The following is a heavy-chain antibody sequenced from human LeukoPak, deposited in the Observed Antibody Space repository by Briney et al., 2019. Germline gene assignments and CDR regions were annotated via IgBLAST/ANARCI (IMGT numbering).Heavy chain of an antibody. V-gene: IGHV4-39*01. CDR2: IYYSGST. CDR3: ARQAGGPYYDSSGSLFDY. D-gene: IGHD3-22*01. J-gene: IGHJ4*02. CDR1: GGSISSSSYY. Sequence: SETLSLTCTVSGGSISSSSYYWGWIRQSPGKGLEWIGSIYYSGSTYYNPSLKSRVTISVDTSKNQFSLKLSSVTAADTAVYYCARQAGGPYYDSSGSLFDYWGQGTLVTVSS.